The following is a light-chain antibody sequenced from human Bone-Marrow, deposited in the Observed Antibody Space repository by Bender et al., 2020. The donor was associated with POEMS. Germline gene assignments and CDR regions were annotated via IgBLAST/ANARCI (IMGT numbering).Light chain of an antibody. CDR1: SSDVGSYNL. CDR2: EVS. CDR3: SSYTSSTTLV. J-gene: IGLJ2*01. Sequence: QSALTQPASVSGSPGQSITISCTGTSSDVGSYNLVSWYQQHPGKAPKLMISEVSKRPSGVSNRFSGSKSGNTASPTISGLQAEDEADYYCSSYTSSTTLVFGGGTKLTVL. V-gene: IGLV2-14*02.